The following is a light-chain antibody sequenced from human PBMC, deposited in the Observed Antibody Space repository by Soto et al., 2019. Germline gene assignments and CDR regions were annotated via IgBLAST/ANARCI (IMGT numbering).Light chain of an antibody. CDR3: MQGRHWPWT. CDR2: KVS. J-gene: IGKJ1*01. Sequence: DVVMTQSPLSLPVTLGQPASISCRSSQSLVHSDGNTYLNWFQQRPGQSPRRLIYKVSNRDSGVPNRFSGSGSGTDFTLKISRVEAEDVGVYYCMQGRHWPWTFGQGTKVYIK. V-gene: IGKV2-30*02. CDR1: QSLVHSDGNTY.